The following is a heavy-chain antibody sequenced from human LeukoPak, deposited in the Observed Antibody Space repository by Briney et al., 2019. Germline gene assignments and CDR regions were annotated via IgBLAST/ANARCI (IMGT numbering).Heavy chain of an antibody. CDR3: ARNIGWFDP. CDR1: GGSISSYY. CDR2: MYYSGST. V-gene: IGHV4-59*01. J-gene: IGHJ5*02. Sequence: SSETLSLTSTVSGGSISSYYWSWNRKPPGLGLEWIGYMYYSGSTNYNPSLKSRVTISLDTSKNKFSLKLSSVTAADTAVYYCARNIGWFDPWGQGTLVTVSS. D-gene: IGHD2/OR15-2a*01.